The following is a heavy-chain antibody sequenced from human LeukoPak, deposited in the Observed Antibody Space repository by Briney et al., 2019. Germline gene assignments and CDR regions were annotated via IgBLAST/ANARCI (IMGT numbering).Heavy chain of an antibody. J-gene: IGHJ4*02. D-gene: IGHD6-19*01. Sequence: SETLSLTCTVSGGSISSYYWSWIRQPPGKGLEWIGYIYYSGSTNYNPSLKSRVTISVDTSKNQFSLKLSSVTAADTAVYYCAKGGWYLKNPGYYFDYWGQGTLVTVSS. CDR2: IYYSGST. V-gene: IGHV4-59*08. CDR1: GGSISSYY. CDR3: AKGGWYLKNPGYYFDY.